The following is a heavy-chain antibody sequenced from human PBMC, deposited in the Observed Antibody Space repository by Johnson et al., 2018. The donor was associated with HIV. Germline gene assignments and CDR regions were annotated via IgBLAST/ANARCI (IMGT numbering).Heavy chain of an antibody. CDR2: INSKTDGGTT. CDR1: GFTFNNAW. Sequence: VQLVESGGGVVRPGGSLRLSCAASGFTFNNAWMSWVRQAPGKGLEWVGSINSKTDGGTTDYAAPVKGRFTISRDDSKNTLYLQMNSLKTEDTAVYYCAMERMGGFDIWGQGTMVTVSS. D-gene: IGHD1-26*01. CDR3: AMERMGGFDI. J-gene: IGHJ3*02. V-gene: IGHV3-15*01.